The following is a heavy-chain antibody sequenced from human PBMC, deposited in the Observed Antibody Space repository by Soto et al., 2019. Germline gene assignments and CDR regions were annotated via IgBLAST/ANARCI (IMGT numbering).Heavy chain of an antibody. D-gene: IGHD5-18*01. CDR2: IIPIFCTA. J-gene: IGHJ3*02. CDR3: ARGVRGYGYGYVGVAFDI. V-gene: IGHV1-69*01. CDR1: GGTFSSYA. Sequence: QVQLVQSGAEVKKPGSSVKVSCKASGGTFSSYAISWVRQAPGQGLEWMGGIIPIFCTANYAQKFQGRVTITADESTSTAYMELSSLRSEDTAVYYGARGVRGYGYGYVGVAFDIWGQGTMVTVSS.